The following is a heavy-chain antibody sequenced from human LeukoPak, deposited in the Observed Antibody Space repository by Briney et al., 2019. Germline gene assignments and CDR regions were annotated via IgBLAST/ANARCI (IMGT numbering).Heavy chain of an antibody. J-gene: IGHJ4*02. D-gene: IGHD2-2*01. CDR1: GFTFSNYG. Sequence: GGSLRLSCAASGFTFSNYGMHWVRQAPGKGLEWVAVISYDGTNKYYADSVRGRFTISRDNSKNTLYLQMNSLRAEDTAVYYCAKGRGCSSRNCYEFDCWGQGTLVTVSS. CDR3: AKGRGCSSRNCYEFDC. CDR2: ISYDGTNK. V-gene: IGHV3-30*18.